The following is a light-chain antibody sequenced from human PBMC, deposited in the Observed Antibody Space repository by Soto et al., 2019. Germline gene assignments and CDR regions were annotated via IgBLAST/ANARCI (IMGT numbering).Light chain of an antibody. CDR1: QTVGSN. CDR3: QQYNTWPRT. CDR2: TTS. V-gene: IGKV3-15*01. Sequence: EIVMTQSPATLSVSPGERITISCRASQTVGSNLAWYQQTPGQAPRLLIYTTSSRAAGVPARFSGSGSGTEFTLTIDRLQSEDFVLYYCQQYNTWPRTFGQGTRVEIK. J-gene: IGKJ1*01.